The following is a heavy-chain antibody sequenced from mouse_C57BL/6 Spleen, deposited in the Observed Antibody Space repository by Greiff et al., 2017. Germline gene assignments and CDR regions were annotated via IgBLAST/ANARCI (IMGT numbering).Heavy chain of an antibody. V-gene: IGHV1-15*01. D-gene: IGHD2-3*01. CDR1: GYTFTDYE. CDR2: IDPETGGT. CDR3: TRGHDGYQTFDY. Sequence: VKLVESGAELVRPGASVTLSCKASGYTFTDYEMHWVKQTPVHGLEWIGAIDPETGGTAYNQKFKGKAILTADKSSSTAYMELRSLTSEDSAVYYCTRGHDGYQTFDYWGQGTTLTVSS. J-gene: IGHJ2*01.